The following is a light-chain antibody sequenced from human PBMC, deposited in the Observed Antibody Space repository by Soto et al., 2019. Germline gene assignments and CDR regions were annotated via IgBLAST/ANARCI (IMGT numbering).Light chain of an antibody. J-gene: IGKJ1*01. CDR2: GAS. CDR3: QQYGSSFAT. CDR1: QSVGSK. Sequence: EIVLTQSPGTLSLSPGDRATLSCRASQSVGSKLAWYRQAPGQAPRLLIYGASTRATDTPARFSGSGAGTDFTLTISNVEPVDFALYYCQQYGSSFATFGQGTHVE. V-gene: IGKV3-20*01.